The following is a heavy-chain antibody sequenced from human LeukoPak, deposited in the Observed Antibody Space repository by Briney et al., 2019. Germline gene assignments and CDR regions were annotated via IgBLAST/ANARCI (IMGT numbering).Heavy chain of an antibody. D-gene: IGHD3-10*01. J-gene: IGHJ6*02. CDR1: GGSFSGYY. CDR2: INHSGST. V-gene: IGHV4-34*01. CDR3: ARAVRGELYYCYGMDV. Sequence: PSETLSLTCAVYGGSFSGYYWSWIRQPPGKGLEWIGEINHSGSTNYNPSLKSRVTISVDTSKNQFSLKLSSVTAADTAVYYCARAVRGELYYCYGMDVWGQGTTVTVSS.